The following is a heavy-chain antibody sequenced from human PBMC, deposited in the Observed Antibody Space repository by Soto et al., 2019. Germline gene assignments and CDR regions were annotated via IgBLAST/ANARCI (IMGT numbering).Heavy chain of an antibody. J-gene: IGHJ4*02. CDR2: IYWDDDK. Sequence: QITLKESGPTLVKPTQTLTLTCTFSGFSLSTSGVGVGWIRQPPGKALEWLALIYWDDDKRYSPSLKSRLTIPKDTSKNQVVLTMTDMDPVDTATYYCALDYYDSSGYYCTFDYWGQGTLVSVSA. CDR3: ALDYYDSSGYYCTFDY. V-gene: IGHV2-5*02. CDR1: GFSLSTSGVG. D-gene: IGHD3-22*01.